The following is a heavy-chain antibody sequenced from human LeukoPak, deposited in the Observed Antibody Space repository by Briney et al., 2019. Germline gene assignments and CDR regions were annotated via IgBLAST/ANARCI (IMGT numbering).Heavy chain of an antibody. D-gene: IGHD3-9*01. V-gene: IGHV4-59*08. CDR3: ARHSVRYFDWLSILGYFDN. CDR1: GGSISSYY. J-gene: IGHJ4*02. Sequence: SETLSLTCTVSGGSISSYYWSWIRQPPGKGLEWIGYIYYSGSTNYNPSLKSRVTISVDTSKNQFSLKLSSVTAADTAVYYCARHSVRYFDWLSILGYFDNWGQGTLATVSS. CDR2: IYYSGST.